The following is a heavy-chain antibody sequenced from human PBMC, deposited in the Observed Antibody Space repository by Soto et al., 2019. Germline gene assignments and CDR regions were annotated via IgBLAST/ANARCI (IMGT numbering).Heavy chain of an antibody. J-gene: IGHJ4*02. CDR2: IYYSGGT. CDR1: GGSISSGDYY. Sequence: QVQLQESGPGLVKPSQTLSLTCTVSGGSISSGDYYWSWIRQPPGKGLEWIGYIYYSGGTYYNPSLKSRVTISVDTSKNQFSLKLSSVTAADTAVYYCARDRVTMVRGVTRGFDYWGQGTLVTVSS. CDR3: ARDRVTMVRGVTRGFDY. D-gene: IGHD3-10*01. V-gene: IGHV4-30-4*01.